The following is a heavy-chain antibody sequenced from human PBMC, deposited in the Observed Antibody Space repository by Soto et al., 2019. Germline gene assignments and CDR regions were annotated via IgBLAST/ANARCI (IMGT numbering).Heavy chain of an antibody. Sequence: PSETMSLTCAYCGGCLNISAWGGSVRRPPGKALEWLGEIYYSGSTKYNPSLNSRVSISADQSKNDFSLRLNSVTAADTAVYYCVHHGGDSYYHGIWGQGILVTVSS. J-gene: IGHJ4*02. V-gene: IGHV4-4*02. CDR2: IYYSGST. CDR1: GGCLNISAW. CDR3: VHHGGDSYYHGI. D-gene: IGHD2-21*02.